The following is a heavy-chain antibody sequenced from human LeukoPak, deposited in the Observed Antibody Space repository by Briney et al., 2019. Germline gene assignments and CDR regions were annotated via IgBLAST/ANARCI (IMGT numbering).Heavy chain of an antibody. CDR1: GYTLLSFG. J-gene: IGHJ4*02. D-gene: IGHD2-8*01. Sequence: ASVKVSCKASGYTLLSFGLSWVRQAPGQGLEWMGWITYYQGNTNAAERFRGRLTMTSDTSTNTAYMELRGLTSDDTATYYCAEQLCSSSGCHGVLPGAEDYWGQGTLVTVSS. CDR2: ITYYQGNT. CDR3: AEQLCSSSGCHGVLPGAEDY. V-gene: IGHV1-18*01.